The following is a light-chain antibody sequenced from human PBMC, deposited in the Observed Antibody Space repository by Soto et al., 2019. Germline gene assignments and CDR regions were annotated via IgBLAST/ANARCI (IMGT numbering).Light chain of an antibody. V-gene: IGKV1-39*01. CDR2: AAS. CDR3: QQSYSAPYT. J-gene: IGKJ2*01. CDR1: QNINNY. Sequence: DIQMTQSPSSLSASIGDRVTITCRASQNINNYLNWYQQKPGKAPDLLIYAASSLQSVVPSRFSGSGSGTDFTLTISSLQPEDFATYYCQQSYSAPYTFGQGTKVGI.